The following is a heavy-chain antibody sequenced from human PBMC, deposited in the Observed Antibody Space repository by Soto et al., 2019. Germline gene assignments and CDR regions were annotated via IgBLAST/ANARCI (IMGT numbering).Heavy chain of an antibody. V-gene: IGHV4-34*01. Sequence: QVQLQQWGAGLLKPSEILSLTCAVYGGSLSGYYWSWIRQPPGKGLEWIGEINHSGSTNYNPSLKSRVTISVDTSKNQFSLKLSSVTAADTDVYYCARKGLIGTYNIWGQGTMVTVSS. D-gene: IGHD1-7*01. CDR2: INHSGST. CDR3: ARKGLIGTYNI. CDR1: GGSLSGYY. J-gene: IGHJ3*02.